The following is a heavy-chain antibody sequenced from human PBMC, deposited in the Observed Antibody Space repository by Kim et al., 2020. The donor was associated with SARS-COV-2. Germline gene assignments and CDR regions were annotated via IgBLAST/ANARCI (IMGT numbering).Heavy chain of an antibody. V-gene: IGHV1-46*01. CDR2: T. D-gene: IGHD5-12*01. Sequence: TSYAQKFQGRGTMTRDTSTSTVYMELSSLRSEDTAVYYCARSGYSKDFDYWGQGTLVTVSS. J-gene: IGHJ4*02. CDR3: ARSGYSKDFDY.